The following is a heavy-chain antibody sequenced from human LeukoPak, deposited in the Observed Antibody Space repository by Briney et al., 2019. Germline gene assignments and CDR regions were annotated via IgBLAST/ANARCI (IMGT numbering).Heavy chain of an antibody. CDR1: GFTVSSNY. V-gene: IGHV3-21*01. J-gene: IGHJ6*02. D-gene: IGHD6-19*01. Sequence: GGSLRLSCAASGFTVSSNYMSWVRQAPGKGLEWVSSITGSSSYIYYADSVKGRFTISRDNAKNSLYLQMNSLRAEDTAVYYCARDEYHMAVAGTGLSYYYGMDVWGQGTTVTVSS. CDR2: ITGSSSYI. CDR3: ARDEYHMAVAGTGLSYYYGMDV.